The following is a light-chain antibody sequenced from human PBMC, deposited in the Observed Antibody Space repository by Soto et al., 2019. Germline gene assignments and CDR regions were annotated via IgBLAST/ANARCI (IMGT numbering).Light chain of an antibody. CDR3: QQYNNWWT. J-gene: IGKJ1*01. Sequence: EIVMTQSPATLSVSPGERATLYCRASQSVSSNLAWYQQKPGQAPRLLIYGASTRATGIPARFSGSGSGTEFTLTISSLQSEDFAVYYCQQYNNWWTFGQGPKVEI. CDR1: QSVSSN. CDR2: GAS. V-gene: IGKV3-15*01.